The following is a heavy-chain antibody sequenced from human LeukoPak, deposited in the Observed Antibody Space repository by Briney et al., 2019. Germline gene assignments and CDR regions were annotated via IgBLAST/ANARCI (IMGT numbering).Heavy chain of an antibody. Sequence: SETLSLTCTVSGGSISTSSYYWGWIRQPPGKGLEWIGSIYYSGSTYYNPSLKSRVTISVDTSKNQFSLKLSSVTAADTAVYYCTRHLGSGCPGDYWGQGTLVTVSS. D-gene: IGHD6-19*01. CDR3: TRHLGSGCPGDY. CDR2: IYYSGST. V-gene: IGHV4-39*01. J-gene: IGHJ4*02. CDR1: GGSISTSSYY.